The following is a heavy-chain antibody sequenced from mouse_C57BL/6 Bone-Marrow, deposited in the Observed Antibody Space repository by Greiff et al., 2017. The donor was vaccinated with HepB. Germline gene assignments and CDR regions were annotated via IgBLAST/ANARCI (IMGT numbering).Heavy chain of an antibody. D-gene: IGHD3-2*02. CDR3: ARRNSSGYFYAMDY. Sequence: QVQLQQSGAELMKPGASVKLSCKATGYTFTGYWIEWVKQRPGHGLEWIGEILPGSGSTNYNEKFKGKATFTADTSSNTAYIQLSSLTTEDSAIYYCARRNSSGYFYAMDYWGQGTSVTVSS. CDR2: ILPGSGST. CDR1: GYTFTGYW. V-gene: IGHV1-9*01. J-gene: IGHJ4*01.